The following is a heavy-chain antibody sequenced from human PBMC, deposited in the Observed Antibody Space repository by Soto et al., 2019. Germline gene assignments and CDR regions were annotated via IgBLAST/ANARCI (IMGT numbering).Heavy chain of an antibody. Sequence: ASVKVSCKASGYTFTGYYMHWVRQAPGQGLEWMGWINPNSVGTNYAQKFQGRVTMTRDTSISTAYMELSRLRSDDTAVYYCAGTGTGDVGYYYYYYGMDVWGQATTVTVS. J-gene: IGHJ6*02. V-gene: IGHV1-2*02. CDR3: AGTGTGDVGYYYYYYGMDV. D-gene: IGHD1-7*01. CDR2: INPNSVGT. CDR1: GYTFTGYY.